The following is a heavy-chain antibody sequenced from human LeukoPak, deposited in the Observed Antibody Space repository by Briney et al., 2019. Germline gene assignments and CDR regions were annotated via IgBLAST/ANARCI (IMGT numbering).Heavy chain of an antibody. V-gene: IGHV4-30-2*01. CDR1: GGSISSGGYS. CDR3: ARVRVGLWFGESLRPYYFDY. J-gene: IGHJ4*02. D-gene: IGHD3-10*01. Sequence: PSQTLSLTCAVSGGSISSGGYSWSWIRQPPGKGLEWIGYIYHSGSTYYNPSLKSRVTISVDRSKNQFPLKLSSVTAADTAVYYCARVRVGLWFGESLRPYYFDYWGQGTLVTVSS. CDR2: IYHSGST.